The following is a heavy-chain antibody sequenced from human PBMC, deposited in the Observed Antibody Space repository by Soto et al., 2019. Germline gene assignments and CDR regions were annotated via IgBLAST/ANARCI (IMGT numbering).Heavy chain of an antibody. CDR3: SYYYYGMDV. CDR1: GFSFRTHT. CDR2: ISTGGTYL. V-gene: IGHV3-21*06. D-gene: IGHD3-16*01. J-gene: IGHJ6*02. Sequence: GGSLRLSCVASGFSFRTHTLVWVRQAPGKGLEWVSYISTGGTYLEYAHSVKGRFTISRDDAADSVFLQMNSLKGDDTAVYYMSYYYYGMDVWGQGTTVTVSS.